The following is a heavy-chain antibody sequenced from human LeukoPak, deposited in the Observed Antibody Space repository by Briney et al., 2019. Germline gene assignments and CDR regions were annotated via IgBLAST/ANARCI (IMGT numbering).Heavy chain of an antibody. J-gene: IGHJ4*02. CDR3: ARSLGHDYRKGVFDY. CDR2: ISSSSSTI. Sequence: PGGSLRLSCAASGFTFSSYSMNWVRQAPGKGLEWVSYISSSSSTIYYADSVKGRFTISRDNAKNSLYLQMNSLRAEDTAVYYCARSLGHDYRKGVFDYWGQGTLVTVSS. D-gene: IGHD4-11*01. V-gene: IGHV3-48*01. CDR1: GFTFSSYS.